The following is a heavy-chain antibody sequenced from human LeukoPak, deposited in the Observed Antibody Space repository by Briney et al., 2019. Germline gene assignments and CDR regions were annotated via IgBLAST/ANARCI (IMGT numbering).Heavy chain of an antibody. CDR3: ASTYKDSGYDLSYYYYYYMDV. Sequence: WIRQAPGKGLEWVSVISGSSRSTYYADSVKGRFTISRDNSRNTLYLQMNSLRAEDTAVYYCASTYKDSGYDLSYYYYYYMDVWGKGTTVSVSS. J-gene: IGHJ6*03. CDR2: ISGSSRST. D-gene: IGHD5-12*01. V-gene: IGHV3-23*01.